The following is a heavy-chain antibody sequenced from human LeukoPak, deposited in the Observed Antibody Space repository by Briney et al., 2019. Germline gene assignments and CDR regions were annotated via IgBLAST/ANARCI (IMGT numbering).Heavy chain of an antibody. CDR2: VSGSEDNK. D-gene: IGHD1-14*01. Sequence: GGSLRLSCAASGFTFSDYYMTWIREAPGQGLEWISYVSGSEDNKYYADSVKGRFAISRDNAEKSLFLQMSNLRAEDTAVYYCGRAGLSRHYIDYWGQGTLVTVSS. CDR1: GFTFSDYY. J-gene: IGHJ4*02. V-gene: IGHV3-11*01. CDR3: GRAGLSRHYIDY.